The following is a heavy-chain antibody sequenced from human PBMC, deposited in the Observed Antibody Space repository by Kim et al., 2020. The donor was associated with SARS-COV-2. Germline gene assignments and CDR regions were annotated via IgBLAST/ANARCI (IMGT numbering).Heavy chain of an antibody. J-gene: IGHJ4*02. V-gene: IGHV3-15*01. CDR3: TSSWYLSYFDY. Sequence: TDYAAPVKGRFTISRDDSKNTLYLQMNSLKTEDTAVYYCTSSWYLSYFDYWGQGTLVTVSS. CDR2: T. D-gene: IGHD6-13*01.